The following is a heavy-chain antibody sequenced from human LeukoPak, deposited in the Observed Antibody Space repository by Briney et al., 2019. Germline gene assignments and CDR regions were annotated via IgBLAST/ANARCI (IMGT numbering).Heavy chain of an antibody. CDR1: GGSISSYY. CDR2: IYYSGST. J-gene: IGHJ4*02. D-gene: IGHD3-9*01. V-gene: IGHV4-59*01. CDR3: ARVGYFDWLYYFDY. Sequence: PSEALSLTCTVSGGSISSYYWSWIRQPPGKGLEWIGYIYYSGSTNYNPSLKSRVTISVDTSKNQFSPKLSSVTAADTAVYYCARVGYFDWLYYFDYWGQGTLVTVSS.